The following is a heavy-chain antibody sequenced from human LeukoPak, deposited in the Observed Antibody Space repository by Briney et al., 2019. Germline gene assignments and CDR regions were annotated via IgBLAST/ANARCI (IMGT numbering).Heavy chain of an antibody. D-gene: IGHD3-22*01. J-gene: IGHJ4*02. V-gene: IGHV5-51*01. CDR3: ARHFYDNSGQYHARYFDY. CDR1: GYMFTNYW. CDR2: IYPGDSDT. Sequence: GESLKISCKTTGYMFTNYWIGWVRQMPGKGLEWMGVIYPGDSDTRYNPSFQGQVTVSADKSINTAYLQWSSLKASDTAMYYCARHFYDNSGQYHARYFDYWGQGTLVTVSS.